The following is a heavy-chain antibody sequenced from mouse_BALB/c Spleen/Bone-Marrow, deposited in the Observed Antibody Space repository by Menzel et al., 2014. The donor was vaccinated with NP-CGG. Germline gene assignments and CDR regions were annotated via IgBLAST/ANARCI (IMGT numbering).Heavy chain of an antibody. CDR3: ARHGSSYAMDY. V-gene: IGHV5-6-2*01. D-gene: IGHD1-1*01. J-gene: IGHJ4*01. CDR2: INRSGGST. CDR1: GFTFSNYY. Sequence: EVQVVESGGGSVKLGGSLKLSCAASGFTFSNYYMSWVRQTPEKRLELVAAINRSGGSTYYPDTVKGRFTISRDDAKNTLYLQMSSLKSEDTALYYCARHGSSYAMDYCGQGTSVTVSA.